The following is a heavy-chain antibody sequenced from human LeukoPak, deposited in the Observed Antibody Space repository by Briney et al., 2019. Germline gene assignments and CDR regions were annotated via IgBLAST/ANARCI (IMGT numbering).Heavy chain of an antibody. J-gene: IGHJ5*02. V-gene: IGHV3-7*01. CDR3: AREPPPNRYCSGGSCYDNWFDP. D-gene: IGHD2-15*01. Sequence: GGSLRLSCAASGFTFSSYWMSWVRQAPGKGLEWVANIKQDGSEKYYVDSVKGRFTISRDNAKNSLYLQMNSLRAEDTAVYYCAREPPPNRYCSGGSCYDNWFDPWGQGTLVTVSS. CDR2: IKQDGSEK. CDR1: GFTFSSYW.